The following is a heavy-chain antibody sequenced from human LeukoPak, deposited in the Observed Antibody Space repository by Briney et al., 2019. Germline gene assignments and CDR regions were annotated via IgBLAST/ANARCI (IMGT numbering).Heavy chain of an antibody. CDR3: AKAHWIQLWDLDY. Sequence: GRSLRLSCAASGFTFSSYGMHWVRQAPGKGLEWVALISYDGSNKCYADYVKGRFTISTNNSKNTLYLQMNSLRAEDTAVYYCAKAHWIQLWDLDYWGQGTLVTVSP. V-gene: IGHV3-30*18. J-gene: IGHJ4*02. D-gene: IGHD5-18*01. CDR2: ISYDGSNK. CDR1: GFTFSSYG.